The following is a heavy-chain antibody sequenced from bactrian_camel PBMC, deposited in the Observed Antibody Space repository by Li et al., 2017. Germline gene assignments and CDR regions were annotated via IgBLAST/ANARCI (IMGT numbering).Heavy chain of an antibody. J-gene: IGHJ4*01. Sequence: QLVESGGGLVQPGGSLRLSCAASGFTFRGYDMSWVRQAPGKGLEWLSTINSGGSTTYYADSLKGRFTISRDNAKNTVYLQMNSLKPEDTAVYYCVRADPAAIYWGQGTQVTVS. D-gene: IGHD4*01. CDR1: GFTFRGYD. CDR3: VRADPAAIY. CDR2: INSGGSTT. V-gene: IGHV3S40*01.